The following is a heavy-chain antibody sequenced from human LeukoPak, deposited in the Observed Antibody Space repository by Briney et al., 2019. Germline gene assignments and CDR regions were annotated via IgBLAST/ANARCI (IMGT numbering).Heavy chain of an antibody. CDR1: IDSFSNYH. Sequence: SETLSLTCAVYIDSFSNYHWNWIRQTPAKGMEWIGEVDESGGTNISPSLRSRVILSVDTSKNQFSLNLSSVTAADTAVYYCARMRRLYDPHDYWGQGTLVTVSS. J-gene: IGHJ4*02. V-gene: IGHV4-34*01. CDR2: VDESGGT. CDR3: ARMRRLYDPHDY. D-gene: IGHD2/OR15-2a*01.